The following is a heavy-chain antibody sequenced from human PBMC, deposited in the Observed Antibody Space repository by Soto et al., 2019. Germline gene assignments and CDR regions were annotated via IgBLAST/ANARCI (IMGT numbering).Heavy chain of an antibody. CDR2: ITDSGTGT. V-gene: IGHV3-23*01. J-gene: IGHJ4*02. Sequence: PGGSLRLSCGASGFTFSSCVMSWVRQAPGKGLKWVSCITDSGTGTYYADSVKGRFTISRDNSKNTMYLQMNNLRAEDTGVYYCAKGLINGRWYAADWGQGTLVTSPQ. CDR3: AKGLINGRWYAAD. D-gene: IGHD6-13*01. CDR1: GFTFSSCV.